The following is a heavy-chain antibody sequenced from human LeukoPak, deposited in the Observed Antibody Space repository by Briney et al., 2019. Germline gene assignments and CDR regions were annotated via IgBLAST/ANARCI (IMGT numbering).Heavy chain of an antibody. CDR3: ASTAVVTPGWFDP. D-gene: IGHD4-23*01. CDR2: INPSGGST. J-gene: IGHJ5*02. Sequence: ASVKVSCKASGYTFTSYYMHWVRQAPGQGLEWMGIINPSGGSTSYAQKFQGRVTMTRDTSTSTVYMELSSLRSEDTAVYYCASTAVVTPGWFDPWGRGTLVTVSS. V-gene: IGHV1-46*01. CDR1: GYTFTSYY.